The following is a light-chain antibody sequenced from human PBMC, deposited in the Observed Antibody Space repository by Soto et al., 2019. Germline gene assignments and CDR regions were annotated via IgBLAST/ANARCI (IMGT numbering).Light chain of an antibody. Sequence: AIRMTQSPSSLSASTEDRITLTCRSNQGISSYLAWYQQKPGKAPKSLMYGASILHSGVPSRFSGSGSGTDFTLTISRLQPDDFATYYCLQYGSYPRTFGPGTRLEIK. CDR2: GAS. J-gene: IGKJ5*01. CDR1: QGISSY. CDR3: LQYGSYPRT. V-gene: IGKV1-8*01.